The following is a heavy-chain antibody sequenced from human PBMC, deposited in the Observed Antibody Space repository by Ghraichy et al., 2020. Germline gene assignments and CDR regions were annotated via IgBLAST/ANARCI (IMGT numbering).Heavy chain of an antibody. CDR2: IIPIFGTA. CDR1: GGTFSSYA. D-gene: IGHD6-19*01. V-gene: IGHV1-69*06. CDR3: AYSSGWRDAFDI. Sequence: SVKVSCKASGGTFSSYAISWVRQAPGQGLEWMGGIIPIFGTANYAQKFQGRVTITADKSTSTAYMELSSLRSEDTAVYYCAYSSGWRDAFDIWGQGTMVTVSS. J-gene: IGHJ3*02.